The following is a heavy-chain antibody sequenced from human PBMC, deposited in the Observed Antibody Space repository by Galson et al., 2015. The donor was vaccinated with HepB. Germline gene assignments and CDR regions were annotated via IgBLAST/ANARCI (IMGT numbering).Heavy chain of an antibody. CDR2: INPNSGGT. CDR3: ARARTMIVVVMGY. Sequence: VKVSCKASGYTFTGYYMHWVRQAPGQGLEWMGWINPNSGGTNYAQKFQGRVTMTRDTSISTAYMELSRLRSDDTAVYYCARARTMIVVVMGYWGQGTLVTVSS. V-gene: IGHV1-2*02. J-gene: IGHJ4*02. D-gene: IGHD3-22*01. CDR1: GYTFTGYY.